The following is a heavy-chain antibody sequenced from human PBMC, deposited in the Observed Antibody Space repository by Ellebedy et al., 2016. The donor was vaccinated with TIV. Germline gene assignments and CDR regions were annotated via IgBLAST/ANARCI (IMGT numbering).Heavy chain of an antibody. CDR3: ARDFASGYNWFDP. D-gene: IGHD3-22*01. CDR2: IYYSGST. Sequence: SETLSLXXTVSGGSISSGGYYWSWIRQHPGKGLEWIGYIYYSGSTYYNPSLKSRVTISVDTSKNQFSLKLSSVTAADTAVYYCARDFASGYNWFDPWGQGTLVTVSS. CDR1: GGSISSGGYY. J-gene: IGHJ5*02. V-gene: IGHV4-31*03.